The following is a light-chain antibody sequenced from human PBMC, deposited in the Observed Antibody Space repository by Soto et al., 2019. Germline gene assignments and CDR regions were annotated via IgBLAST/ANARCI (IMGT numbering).Light chain of an antibody. CDR1: QSIDNW. Sequence: DIQMTQSPSFVSASVGDRVTITCRASQSIDNWLAWYQQKPGKAPKLLIYDASTLESGVSSGFSGSGSGTEFTLTISSLRPDDFAVYYCQQYGRSWTLGQGTDLEIK. J-gene: IGKJ1*01. CDR2: DAS. CDR3: QQYGRSWT. V-gene: IGKV1-5*01.